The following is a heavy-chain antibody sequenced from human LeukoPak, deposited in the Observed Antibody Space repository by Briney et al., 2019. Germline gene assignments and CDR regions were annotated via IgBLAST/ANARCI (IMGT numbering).Heavy chain of an antibody. CDR2: IYYSGST. D-gene: IGHD2-15*01. CDR1: GGSISSYY. Sequence: SETLSLTCTVSGGSISSYYWSWIRQPPGKGLEWIGYIYYSGSTNYNPSLKSRVTISVDTSKNQFSLKLSSVTAADTAVYYCARIGAADACDYWGKGTLVTVSS. CDR3: ARIGAADACDY. J-gene: IGHJ4*02. V-gene: IGHV4-59*01.